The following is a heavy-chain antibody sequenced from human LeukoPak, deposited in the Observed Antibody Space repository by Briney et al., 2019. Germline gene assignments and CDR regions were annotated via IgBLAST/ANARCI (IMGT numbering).Heavy chain of an antibody. CDR1: GFTFRSYA. CDR2: ISGSGGSA. CDR3: AKDMWWDLRGFDY. V-gene: IGHV3-23*01. J-gene: IGHJ4*02. Sequence: PGGSLRLSCAASGFTFRSYAMNWVRQAPGKGLEWVSSISGSGGSAYYADSVKGRFTISRDNSKNTQYLQMNSLRAEDTAIYYCAKDMWWDLRGFDYWGQGTLVTVSS. D-gene: IGHD1-26*01.